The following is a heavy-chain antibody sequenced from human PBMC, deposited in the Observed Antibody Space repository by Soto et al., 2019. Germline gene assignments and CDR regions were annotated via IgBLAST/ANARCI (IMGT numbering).Heavy chain of an antibody. CDR1: GFTFSSYW. V-gene: IGHV3-7*05. J-gene: IGHJ6*02. CDR3: DGHAQSVGRAKFCCYCYGMGV. Sequence: EVQLVESGGGLVQPGGSLRLSCAASGFTFSSYWMSWVRQAPGKGLEWVANIKQDGSEKYYVDSVKGRFTISRDNAKNSLYLQKNILRAADPSVYYCDGHAQSVGRAKFCCYCYGMGVWGQGNTVTLSS. D-gene: IGHD1-26*01. CDR2: IKQDGSEK.